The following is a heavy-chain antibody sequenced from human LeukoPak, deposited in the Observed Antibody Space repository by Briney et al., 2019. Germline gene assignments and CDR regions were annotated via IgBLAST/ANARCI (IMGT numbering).Heavy chain of an antibody. D-gene: IGHD3-22*01. CDR3: ARNYYDSSGYYHAEYFQH. V-gene: IGHV4-4*02. CDR1: GFTFSTYLM. J-gene: IGHJ1*01. CDR2: IYHSGST. Sequence: GSLRLSCAISGFTFSTYLMSWVRQPPGKGLEWIGEIYHSGSTNYNPSLKSRVTISVDKSKNQFSLKLSSVTAADTAVYYCARNYYDSSGYYHAEYFQHWGQGTLVTVSS.